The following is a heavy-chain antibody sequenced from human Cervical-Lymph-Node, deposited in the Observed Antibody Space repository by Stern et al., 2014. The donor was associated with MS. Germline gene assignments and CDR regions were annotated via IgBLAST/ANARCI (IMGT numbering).Heavy chain of an antibody. CDR1: GYTFTSYW. V-gene: IGHV5-51*01. Sequence: EVQLVQSGPEVKRPGESLKISCQASGYTFTSYWIGWVRQMPGKGLEWIAIIFPGGSDIRYSPSFQGQVPISADKPSSTAYLQWNNLKASDPAIYYCARQRYFDYWGQGTLVTVSS. CDR2: IFPGGSDI. CDR3: ARQRYFDY. J-gene: IGHJ4*02.